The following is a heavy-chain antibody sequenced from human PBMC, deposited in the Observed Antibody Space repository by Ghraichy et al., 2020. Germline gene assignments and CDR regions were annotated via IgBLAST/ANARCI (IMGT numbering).Heavy chain of an antibody. J-gene: IGHJ6*02. CDR2: IYYSGST. D-gene: IGHD2-8*01. V-gene: IGHV4-59*01. CDR1: GGSISSYY. CDR3: ARDCTNGVCYLGSYGMDV. Sequence: SETLSLTCTVSGGSISSYYWSWIRQPPGKGLEWIGYIYYSGSTNYNPSLKSRVTISVDTSKNQFSLKLSSVTAADTAVYYCARDCTNGVCYLGSYGMDVWGQGTTVTVSS.